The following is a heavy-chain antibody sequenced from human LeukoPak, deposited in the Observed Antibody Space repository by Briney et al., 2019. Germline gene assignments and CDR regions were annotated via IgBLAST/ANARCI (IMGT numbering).Heavy chain of an antibody. CDR3: ARDFRDAFDV. V-gene: IGHV1-46*01. CDR1: GYTFTNYH. J-gene: IGHJ3*01. CDR2: INPGGGSI. Sequence: ASVKVSCKASGYTFTNYHMHWVRQAPGQGLEWMGIINPGGGSISYAQKFQGRVTMTRDMSTSTVYMELSSLTSEDTAVYYCARDFRDAFDVWGQGTMVTVSS.